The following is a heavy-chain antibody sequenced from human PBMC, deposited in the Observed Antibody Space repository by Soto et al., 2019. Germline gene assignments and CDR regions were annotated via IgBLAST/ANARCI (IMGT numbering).Heavy chain of an antibody. V-gene: IGHV4-38-2*02. D-gene: IGHD3-10*01. CDR1: GYSISSGYY. J-gene: IGHJ6*02. CDR2: IYHSGST. Sequence: SETLSLTCAASGYSISSGYYWGWIRQPPGKGLEWIGSIYHSGSTYYNPSLKSRVTISVDTSKNQFSLKLSSVTAADTAVYYCARDRDREYGSGLDVWGQGTTVTVSS. CDR3: ARDRDREYGSGLDV.